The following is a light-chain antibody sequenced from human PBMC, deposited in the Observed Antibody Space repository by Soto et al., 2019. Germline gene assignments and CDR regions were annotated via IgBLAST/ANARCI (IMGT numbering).Light chain of an antibody. CDR2: DAS. CDR1: KSVSTY. J-gene: IGKJ1*01. Sequence: EIVLTQSPATLYLSPGERATLSCRSSKSVSTYLAWYQQKPGQAPRLLIYDASTRATGIPARFSGSGSGTGFTLAISSLEPEDFADYYCQQRGDCPCKFGQGTRVDSK. V-gene: IGKV3-11*01. CDR3: QQRGDCPCK.